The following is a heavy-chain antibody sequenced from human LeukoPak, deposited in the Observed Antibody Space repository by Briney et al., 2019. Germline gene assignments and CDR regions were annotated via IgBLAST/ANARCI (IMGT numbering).Heavy chain of an antibody. CDR2: INPSGGST. V-gene: IGHV1-46*01. CDR1: GYTFTSYY. J-gene: IGHJ6*03. D-gene: IGHD2-2*01. CDR3: ARAQSIVVVPAAAMDV. Sequence: ASVKVSCKASGYTFTSYYMHWVRQAPGQGLEWMGIINPSGGSTSSAQKFQGRVTMTRDTSTSTVYMELSSLRSDDTAVYYCARAQSIVVVPAAAMDVWGKGTTVTISS.